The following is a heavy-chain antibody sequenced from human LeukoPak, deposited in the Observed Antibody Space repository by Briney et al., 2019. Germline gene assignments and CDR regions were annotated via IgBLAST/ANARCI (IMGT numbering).Heavy chain of an antibody. J-gene: IGHJ3*02. CDR1: GFTFSSYW. D-gene: IGHD2-15*01. Sequence: PGGSLRLSCAASGFTFSSYWMSWVRQAPGKGLEWVANIKQDGSEKYYVDSVKGRFTISRDNAKNTLYLQMNSLRPEDTAVYYCARELVVDDAFDIWGQGTMVTVSS. CDR2: IKQDGSEK. V-gene: IGHV3-7*01. CDR3: ARELVVDDAFDI.